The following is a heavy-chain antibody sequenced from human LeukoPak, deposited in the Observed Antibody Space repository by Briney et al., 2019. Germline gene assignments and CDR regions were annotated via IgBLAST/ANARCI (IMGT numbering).Heavy chain of an antibody. CDR2: ISGSGSGT. J-gene: IGHJ3*02. CDR3: AKAIRYFDWFDAFDI. CDR1: GFTFSSYA. Sequence: GGSLRLSCAASGFTFSSYAMSWVRQAPGKGLEWVSAISGSGSGTYYADSVKGRFTISRDNSKNTLYLQMNSLRAEDTAVYYCAKAIRYFDWFDAFDIWGQGTMVTVSS. V-gene: IGHV3-23*01. D-gene: IGHD3-9*01.